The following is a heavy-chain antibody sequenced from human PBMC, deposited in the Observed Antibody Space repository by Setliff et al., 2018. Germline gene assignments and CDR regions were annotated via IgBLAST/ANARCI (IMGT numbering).Heavy chain of an antibody. V-gene: IGHV4-38-2*01. CDR3: ARLRGAFDN. D-gene: IGHD3-16*01. Sequence: TLSLTCAVSGYSITGGYYWGWIRQPPGKVLEWIGSISHSGSTFYNPSLKSRVTISVDTSKNQFSLNLNSVTAADTAVYYCARLRGAFDNWGQGTLVTVSS. CDR1: GYSITGGYY. J-gene: IGHJ4*02. CDR2: ISHSGST.